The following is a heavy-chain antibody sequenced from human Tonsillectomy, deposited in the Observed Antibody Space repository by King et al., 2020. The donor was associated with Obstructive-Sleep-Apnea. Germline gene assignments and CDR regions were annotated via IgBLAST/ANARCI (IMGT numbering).Heavy chain of an antibody. CDR1: GFTFSSYG. CDR2: IRYDGSNK. J-gene: IGHJ3*02. CDR3: AKDPGLAVAGTMLGNAFDI. Sequence: VQLVESGGGVVQPGRSLSLSCVACGFTFSSYGMHWVRQAPGKGLEWVAFIRYDGSNKYYADSVKGRFTISIDNSKNTLYLQMNSLRAEDTAVYYCAKDPGLAVAGTMLGNAFDIWGQGTMVTVSS. D-gene: IGHD6-19*01. V-gene: IGHV3-30*02.